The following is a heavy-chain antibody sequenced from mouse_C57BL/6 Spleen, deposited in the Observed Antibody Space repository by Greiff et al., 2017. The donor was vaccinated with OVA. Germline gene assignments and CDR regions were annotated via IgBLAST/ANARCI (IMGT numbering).Heavy chain of an antibody. Sequence: VQLQQPGAELVKPGASVKVSCKASGYTFTSYWLHWVKQRPGQGLEWIGRIHPSDSDTTYNQKFKGKATLTVDKSSSTAYMQLRSLPPEDSAVYNLARWGYSKYVDKALDYGGQETSVTVSS. CDR1: GYTFTSYW. D-gene: IGHD2-5*01. CDR3: ARWGYSKYVDKALDY. J-gene: IGHJ4*01. V-gene: IGHV1-74*01. CDR2: IHPSDSDT.